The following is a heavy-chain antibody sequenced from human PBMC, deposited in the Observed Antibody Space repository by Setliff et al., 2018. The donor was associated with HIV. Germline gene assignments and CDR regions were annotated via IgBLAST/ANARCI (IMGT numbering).Heavy chain of an antibody. Sequence: SETLSLTCSVFGGSMNSHYWSWIRQPPGKGLEWIGLIYYTGIPTYNTSLKSRVTMSVDRSKNQFSLRLTSVTAADTAMYYCTRGIGGIGYYPDYWGQGTLVTVSS. CDR3: TRGIGGIGYYPDY. CDR2: IYYTGIP. J-gene: IGHJ4*02. CDR1: GGSMNSHY. V-gene: IGHV4-59*11. D-gene: IGHD3-22*01.